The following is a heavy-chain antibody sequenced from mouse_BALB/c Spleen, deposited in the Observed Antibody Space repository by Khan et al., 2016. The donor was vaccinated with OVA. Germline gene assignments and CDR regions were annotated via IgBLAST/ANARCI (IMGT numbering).Heavy chain of an antibody. CDR3: ARADYRYDGYYAMDY. D-gene: IGHD2-14*01. Sequence: VQLVESGPGLVAPSQSLSSTCTVSGFSLSRYNIHWVRQPPGKGLEWLGVIWGGGGTDYNSTLKSRLSISKDNSKSQVFLKMNSLQTDDTAMYYCARADYRYDGYYAMDYWGQGTSVTVSS. CDR2: IWGGGGT. CDR1: GFSLSRYN. V-gene: IGHV2-6-4*01. J-gene: IGHJ4*01.